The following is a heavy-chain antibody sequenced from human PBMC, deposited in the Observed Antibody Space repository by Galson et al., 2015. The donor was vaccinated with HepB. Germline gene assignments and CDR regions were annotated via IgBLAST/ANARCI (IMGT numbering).Heavy chain of an antibody. D-gene: IGHD2-15*01. CDR2: INADGSDE. V-gene: IGHV3-7*01. CDR1: GFTFRTSW. Sequence: SLRLSCAASGFTFRTSWMTWVRQGPGRGLEWVANINADGSDEFYVDSVKDRFTISRDNAKNSLYLQMNSLRAEDTGVYYCATDGGWFRLGPWGQGTLVTVSS. J-gene: IGHJ5*02. CDR3: ATDGGWFRLGP.